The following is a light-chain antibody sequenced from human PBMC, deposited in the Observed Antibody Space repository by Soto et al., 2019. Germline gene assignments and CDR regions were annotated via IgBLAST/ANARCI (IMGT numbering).Light chain of an antibody. CDR3: QQYNTYSPWT. J-gene: IGKJ1*01. V-gene: IGKV1-5*01. CDR2: DAS. CDR1: QSINTW. Sequence: DIQLTQSPSTLSASVGDRVTITCRASQSINTWLAWYHQEPGKAPKVLIHDASSLKSGVPSRFSGSGSGTEFTLTISSLQPNDLGTYYCQQYNTYSPWTFGQGTKVEIK.